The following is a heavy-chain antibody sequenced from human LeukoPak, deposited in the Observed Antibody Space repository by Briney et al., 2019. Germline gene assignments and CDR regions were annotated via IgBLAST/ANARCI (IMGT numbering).Heavy chain of an antibody. J-gene: IGHJ6*02. Sequence: GGSLRLSCAASGFTVSSNYMSWVRQAPGKGLEWVSSISSSSSYIYYADSVKGRFTISRDNAKNSLYLQMNSLRAEDTAVYYCARGGDGRYSSSLSGMDVWGQGTTVTVSS. D-gene: IGHD6-6*01. CDR2: ISSSSSYI. CDR1: GFTVSSNY. V-gene: IGHV3-21*01. CDR3: ARGGDGRYSSSLSGMDV.